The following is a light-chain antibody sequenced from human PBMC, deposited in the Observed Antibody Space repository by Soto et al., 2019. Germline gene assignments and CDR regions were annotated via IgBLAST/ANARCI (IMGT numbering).Light chain of an antibody. V-gene: IGLV1-40*01. J-gene: IGLJ3*02. Sequence: QSVLTQPPSVSGAPGQRVTISCTGSSSNIGAGYDVHWYQQLPGTAPKLLIFGNSNRPSGVPDRFSGSNSGTSASLAITGLQAEDEADDYCQSYDSTRNGWVFGGGTKLTVL. CDR3: QSYDSTRNGWV. CDR1: SSNIGAGYD. CDR2: GNS.